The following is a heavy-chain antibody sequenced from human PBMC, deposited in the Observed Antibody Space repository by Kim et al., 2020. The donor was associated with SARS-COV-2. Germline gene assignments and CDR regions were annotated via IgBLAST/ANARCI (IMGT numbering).Heavy chain of an antibody. J-gene: IGHJ4*02. V-gene: IGHV4-34*01. CDR2: INHSGST. Sequence: SETLSLTCAVYGGSFSGYYWSWIRQPPGKGLEWIGEINHSGSTNYNPSLKSRVTISVDTSKNQFSLKLSSVTAADTAVYYCARGHRDSSGWYRCPFDYWGQGTLVTVSS. D-gene: IGHD6-19*01. CDR3: ARGHRDSSGWYRCPFDY. CDR1: GGSFSGYY.